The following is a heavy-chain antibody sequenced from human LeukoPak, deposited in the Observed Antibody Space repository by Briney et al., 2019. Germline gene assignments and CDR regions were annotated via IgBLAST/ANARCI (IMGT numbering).Heavy chain of an antibody. J-gene: IGHJ6*03. CDR2: IYSGGST. D-gene: IGHD5-18*01. Sequence: PGGSLRLSCAASGFTVSSNYMSWVRQAPGKGLEWVSVIYSGGSTYYADSVKGRFTISRDNSKNTLYLQMNSLRAEDTAVYYCARGSEELHSYVVRGYYYYMDVWGKGTTVTVSS. CDR3: ARGSEELHSYVVRGYYYYMDV. CDR1: GFTVSSNY. V-gene: IGHV3-53*01.